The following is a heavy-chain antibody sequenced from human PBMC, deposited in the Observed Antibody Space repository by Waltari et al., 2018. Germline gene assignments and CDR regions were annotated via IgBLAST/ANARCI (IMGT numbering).Heavy chain of an antibody. CDR1: GGTFSSYA. Sequence: QVQLEQSGAEVKKPGSSVKVSCKASGGTFSSYAISWVRRAPDQGLEWMGEIIPIFGTANYAQKFQGRVTITADESTSTAYMELSSLRSEDTAVYYCARDGGLFWSGYYRDHDYYMDVWGKGTTVTISS. CDR2: IIPIFGTA. J-gene: IGHJ6*03. V-gene: IGHV1-69*12. CDR3: ARDGGLFWSGYYRDHDYYMDV. D-gene: IGHD3-3*01.